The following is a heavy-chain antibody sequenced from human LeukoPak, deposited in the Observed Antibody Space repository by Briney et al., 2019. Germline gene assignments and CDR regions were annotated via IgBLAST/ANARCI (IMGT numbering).Heavy chain of an antibody. D-gene: IGHD2-15*01. J-gene: IGHJ4*02. CDR2: ISSSSSYI. Sequence: GGSLRLSCAASGFTFSSYSINWVRQAPGKGLEWVSSISSSSSYIYYADSVKGRFTISRDNAKNSLYLQMNSLRAEDTAVYYCARARNPLGYCSGGSCLYYFDYWGQGTLVTVSS. CDR1: GFTFSSYS. V-gene: IGHV3-21*01. CDR3: ARARNPLGYCSGGSCLYYFDY.